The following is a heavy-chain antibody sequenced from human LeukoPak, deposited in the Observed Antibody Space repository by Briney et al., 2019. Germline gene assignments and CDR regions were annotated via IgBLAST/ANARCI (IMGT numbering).Heavy chain of an antibody. CDR2: IYYSGST. CDR1: GGSISSYY. D-gene: IGHD6-13*01. CDR3: ARDRGIAAAALFDY. J-gene: IGHJ4*02. Sequence: SETLSLTCTVSGGSISSYYWSWIRQPPGKGLEWVGYIYYSGSTNYNPSLKSRVTISVDTSKNQFSLKLSSVTAADTAVYYCARDRGIAAAALFDYWGQGTLVTVSS. V-gene: IGHV4-59*01.